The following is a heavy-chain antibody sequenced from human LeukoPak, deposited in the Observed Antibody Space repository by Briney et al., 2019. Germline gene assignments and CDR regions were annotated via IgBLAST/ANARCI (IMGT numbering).Heavy chain of an antibody. CDR3: ARGGGTYSGDY. V-gene: IGHV3-48*01. J-gene: IGHJ4*02. Sequence: GGSLRLSCAASGFTSSSYSMNWVRQAPGKGLEWVSYISSSSSTIYYADSVKGRFTISRDNAKNSLYLQMNSLRAEDTAVYYCARGGGTYSGDYWGQGILVTVSS. D-gene: IGHD1-26*01. CDR1: GFTSSSYS. CDR2: ISSSSSTI.